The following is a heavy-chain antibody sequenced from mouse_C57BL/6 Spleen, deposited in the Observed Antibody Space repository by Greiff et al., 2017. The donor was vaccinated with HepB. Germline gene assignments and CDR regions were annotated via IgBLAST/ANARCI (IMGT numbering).Heavy chain of an antibody. CDR1: GYAFSSSW. CDR3: ARYYYAMDD. Sequence: QVQLQQSGPELVKPGASVKISCKASGYAFSSSWMNWVKQRPGKGLEWIGRIYPGDGDTNYNGKFKGKATLTADKSSSTAYMQLSSLTSEDSAVYCCARYYYAMDDWGQGASVTVSS. CDR2: IYPGDGDT. J-gene: IGHJ4*01. V-gene: IGHV1-82*01.